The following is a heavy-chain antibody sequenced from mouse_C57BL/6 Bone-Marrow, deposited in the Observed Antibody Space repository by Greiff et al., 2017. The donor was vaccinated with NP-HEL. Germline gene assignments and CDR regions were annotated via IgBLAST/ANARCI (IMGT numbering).Heavy chain of an antibody. CDR3: TVFITTVVARDYYAMDY. CDR1: GFTFSNYW. CDR2: IRLKSDNYAT. Sequence: EVKLEESGGGLVQPGGSMKLSCVASGFTFSNYWMNWVRQSPEKGLEWVAQIRLKSDNYATHYAESVKGRFTISRDDSKSSFYLKMNNLRAEDTGIYYCTVFITTVVARDYYAMDYWGQGTSVTVSS. V-gene: IGHV6-3*01. D-gene: IGHD1-1*01. J-gene: IGHJ4*01.